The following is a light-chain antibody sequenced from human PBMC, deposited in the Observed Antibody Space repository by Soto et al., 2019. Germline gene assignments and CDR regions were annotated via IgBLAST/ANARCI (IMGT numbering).Light chain of an antibody. CDR1: QNISTN. V-gene: IGKV1-39*01. J-gene: IGKJ4*01. CDR3: QQSYNTTLT. CDR2: AAS. Sequence: DIHITQSPSSLSASLGDRVTITCRTSQNISTNLNWYQQKPGKAPNLLIYAASTLQSGVPSRFSGRGSGTDFTLTVSSLQPEDFATYYCQQSYNTTLTFGGGTKVDIK.